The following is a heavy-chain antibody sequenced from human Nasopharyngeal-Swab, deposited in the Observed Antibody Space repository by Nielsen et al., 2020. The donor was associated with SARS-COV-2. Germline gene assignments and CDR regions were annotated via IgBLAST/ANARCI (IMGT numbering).Heavy chain of an antibody. CDR3: ARDIWVGSSDAFDI. J-gene: IGHJ3*02. Sequence: GGSLRLSCAASGFTFSSYSMNWVRQAPGKGLEWASYISSSSSYIYYADSVKGRFTISRDNAKNSLYLQMDSLRAEDTAVYYCARDIWVGSSDAFDIWGQGTMVTVSS. V-gene: IGHV3-21*01. CDR2: ISSSSSYI. D-gene: IGHD3-10*01. CDR1: GFTFSSYS.